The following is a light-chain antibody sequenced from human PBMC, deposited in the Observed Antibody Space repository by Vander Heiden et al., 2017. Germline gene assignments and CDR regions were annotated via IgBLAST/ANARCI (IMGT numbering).Light chain of an antibody. CDR3: QQYGTSSMYT. CDR2: AAS. J-gene: IGKJ2*01. CDR1: QSVSSNY. Sequence: ENVLTQSPGTLSLSPGERATLSCRASQSVSSNYLAWFQQKPGLAPRLLIYAASNRATGIPVRFSGSGSGTDFTLTINGLEPEDFAVYYCQQYGTSSMYTFGQGTKVEIK. V-gene: IGKV3-20*01.